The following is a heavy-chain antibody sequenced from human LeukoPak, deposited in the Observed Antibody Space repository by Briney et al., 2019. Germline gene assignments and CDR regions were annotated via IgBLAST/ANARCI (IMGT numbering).Heavy chain of an antibody. Sequence: PGRSLRLSCAASGFTFSSYAMHWVRQAPGKGLEWVSVISYDGSNKYYADSVKGRFTISRDNSKNTLYLQMNSLRAEDTAVYYCAKLVRGYSGYGGYYGMDVWGQGTTVTVSS. CDR1: GFTFSSYA. J-gene: IGHJ6*02. CDR3: AKLVRGYSGYGGYYGMDV. D-gene: IGHD5-12*01. V-gene: IGHV3-30-3*02. CDR2: ISYDGSNK.